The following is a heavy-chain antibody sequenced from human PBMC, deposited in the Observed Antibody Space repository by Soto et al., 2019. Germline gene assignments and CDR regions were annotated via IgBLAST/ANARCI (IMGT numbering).Heavy chain of an antibody. CDR1: GGSISSGGYY. V-gene: IGHV4-31*03. D-gene: IGHD3-10*01. Sequence: QVQLQESGPGLVKPSQTLSLTCTVSGGSISSGGYYWSWIRQHPGKGLEWIGYIYYSGSTYYNPSLDIRLTMTLDPSKNQSSQQLPCVSATDTAVYYCEGGSGSLAYWGQGTLVTVSS. CDR3: EGGSGSLAY. CDR2: IYYSGST. J-gene: IGHJ4*02.